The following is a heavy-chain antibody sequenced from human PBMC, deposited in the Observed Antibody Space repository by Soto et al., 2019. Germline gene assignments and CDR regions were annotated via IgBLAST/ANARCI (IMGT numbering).Heavy chain of an antibody. V-gene: IGHV4-59*01. J-gene: IGHJ4*02. CDR3: ARSVGIFGVVTNFDY. CDR2: IYYSGST. CDR1: GGSISSYY. D-gene: IGHD3-3*01. Sequence: SETLSLTCTVSGGSISSYYWSWIRQPPGKGLEGIGYIYYSGSTNYNPSLKSRVTISVDTSKNQFSLKLSSVTAADTAVYYCARSVGIFGVVTNFDYWGQGTLVTVSS.